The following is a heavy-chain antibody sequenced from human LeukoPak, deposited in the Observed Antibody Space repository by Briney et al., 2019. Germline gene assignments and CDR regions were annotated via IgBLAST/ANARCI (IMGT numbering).Heavy chain of an antibody. CDR3: ARRRTAAASGYFDY. Sequence: SETLSVTCTVSGVSLSGDYWSWIRQPAGKGLEWIGRIYTSGTTNYNPSLKSRVTMSVDTSNNQFSLNLRSVTAADTAVYYCARRRTAAASGYFDYWGQGILVTVSS. D-gene: IGHD6-13*01. V-gene: IGHV4-4*07. J-gene: IGHJ4*02. CDR1: GVSLSGDY. CDR2: IYTSGTT.